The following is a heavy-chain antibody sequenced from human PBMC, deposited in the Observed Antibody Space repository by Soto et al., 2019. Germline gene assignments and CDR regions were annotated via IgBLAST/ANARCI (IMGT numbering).Heavy chain of an antibody. CDR2: IKNDGSGT. CDR1: GFTFSTYW. V-gene: IGHV3-74*03. J-gene: IGHJ4*02. CDR3: ARGFNGPDY. Sequence: EVQLVDSGGGLVQPGGSLRLSCSASGFTFSTYWMHWVRQAPGKGLVWVSRIKNDGSGTVYADSVKGRFTISRDNAKNTLYLQMNSLRAEDTAVYYCARGFNGPDYWGQGTVVTVSS. D-gene: IGHD2-8*01.